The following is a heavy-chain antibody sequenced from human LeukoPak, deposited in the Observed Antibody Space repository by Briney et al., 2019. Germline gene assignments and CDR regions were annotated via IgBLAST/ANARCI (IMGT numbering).Heavy chain of an antibody. V-gene: IGHV3-48*01. CDR1: GFTFSKHS. CDR3: ARVDILLLPSTNFDY. J-gene: IGHJ4*02. Sequence: GGSLRLSCVASGFTFSKHSMNWVRQAPGKGLEWVSHISGSSTSIYYADSVKGRFTISRDNAKNSLYLQMNSLRAEDTAVYYCARVDILLLPSTNFDYWGRGTLVTVSS. CDR2: ISGSSTSI. D-gene: IGHD2-2*03.